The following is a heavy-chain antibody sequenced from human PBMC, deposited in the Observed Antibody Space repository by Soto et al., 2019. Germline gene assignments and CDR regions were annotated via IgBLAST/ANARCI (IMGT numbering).Heavy chain of an antibody. Sequence: EVQLVESGGGLVQPGGSLKLSCVASGFTFSASAMHWVRQASGKGLEWIGRIRSKANNYATAYDESVKGRFSSSRDDSKNTAYLKMNSLKAEDTAVYYCARHLGYSWGQGTLVTVSS. V-gene: IGHV3-73*02. J-gene: IGHJ4*02. CDR1: GFTFSASA. CDR2: IRSKANNYAT. CDR3: ARHLGYS.